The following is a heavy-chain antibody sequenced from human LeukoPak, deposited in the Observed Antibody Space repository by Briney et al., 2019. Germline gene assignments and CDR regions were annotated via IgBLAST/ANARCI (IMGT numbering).Heavy chain of an antibody. V-gene: IGHV1-69*06. CDR3: ARDGGRYGSGDSCLDAFDM. Sequence: ASVKVSCKTSVGTFSSYATSGVRHTPGQGLEWMGEIIPIFGTANYAQKLQGRVTITADKSTSTAYMEQSSLRSEDTAVYYDARDGGRYGSGDSCLDAFDMWGQGTMVTVS. CDR2: IIPIFGTA. D-gene: IGHD2-15*01. CDR1: VGTFSSYA. J-gene: IGHJ3*02.